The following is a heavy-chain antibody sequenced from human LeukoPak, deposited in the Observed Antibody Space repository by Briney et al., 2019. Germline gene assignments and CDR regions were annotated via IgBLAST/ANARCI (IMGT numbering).Heavy chain of an antibody. V-gene: IGHV3-53*05. CDR1: GFTVSSNF. CDR3: ARDSYYGSGSYCRYTFDY. CDR2: IYSSGDT. J-gene: IGHJ4*02. D-gene: IGHD3-10*01. Sequence: GGSLRLSCAASGFTVSSNFMSCVRQAPGKGLEWVSVIYSSGDTYYADSVKGRFTISRDNSKNTLYLQMNSLRAEDTAVYYCARDSYYGSGSYCRYTFDYWGQGTLVTVSS.